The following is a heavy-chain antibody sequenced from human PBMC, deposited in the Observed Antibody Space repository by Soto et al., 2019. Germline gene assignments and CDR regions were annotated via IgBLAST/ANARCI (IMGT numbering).Heavy chain of an antibody. D-gene: IGHD2-15*01. CDR1: GDSVSSSSVA. CDR2: TYYRSRWYS. J-gene: IGHJ6*02. CDR3: ARSEEDSDYYYYGLDV. Sequence: SQTLSLTCVISGDSVSSSSVAWNWVRQSPSRGLEWLGRTYYRSRWYSDFAVSVRGRIVINADTSKNQFSLQLNSVTPEDTAVYFCARSEEDSDYYYYGLDVWGQGTTLTVSS. V-gene: IGHV6-1*01.